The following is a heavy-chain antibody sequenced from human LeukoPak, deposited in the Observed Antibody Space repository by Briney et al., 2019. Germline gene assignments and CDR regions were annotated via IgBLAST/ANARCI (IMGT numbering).Heavy chain of an antibody. V-gene: IGHV1-18*01. CDR2: ISAYDGHT. CDR1: GFTFPDYG. Sequence: GASVKVSCKASGFTFPDYGVTWVRQALGRGLEWMAWISAYDGHTKYNQKFQDRVSMTTDAATTTAFMELRRVTSDDTAVYFCARACRFNCREAFDYWGQGTLVSVSS. D-gene: IGHD1-1*01. J-gene: IGHJ4*02. CDR3: ARACRFNCREAFDY.